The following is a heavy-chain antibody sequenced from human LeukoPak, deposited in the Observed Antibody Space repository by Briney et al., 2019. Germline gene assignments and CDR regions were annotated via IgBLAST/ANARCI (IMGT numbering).Heavy chain of an antibody. Sequence: GGSLRLSCAASGFTFSGFWMHWVRQTPGKGLEGVSRINSDGSSTNYADSVKGRFTISRDSAKNTLYLQMNSLRAEDMAVYYCARGGWRGLDGYFDLWGRGTLVTVSS. D-gene: IGHD6-19*01. CDR3: ARGGWRGLDGYFDL. V-gene: IGHV3-74*01. CDR2: INSDGSST. J-gene: IGHJ2*01. CDR1: GFTFSGFW.